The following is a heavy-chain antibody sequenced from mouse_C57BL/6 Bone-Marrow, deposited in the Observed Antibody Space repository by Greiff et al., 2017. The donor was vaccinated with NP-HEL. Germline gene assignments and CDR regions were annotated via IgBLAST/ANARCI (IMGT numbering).Heavy chain of an antibody. CDR1: GFTFSDFY. CDR3: AREIYDDDDWYFDV. Sequence: EVNVVESGGGLVQSGRSLRLSCATSGFTFSDFYMEWVRQAPGKGLEWIAASRNKANDYTTEYSASVKGRFIVSRDTSQSILYLQMNALRADDTAIYYCAREIYDDDDWYFDVWGTGTTVTVSS. V-gene: IGHV7-1*01. D-gene: IGHD2-4*01. J-gene: IGHJ1*03. CDR2: SRNKANDYTT.